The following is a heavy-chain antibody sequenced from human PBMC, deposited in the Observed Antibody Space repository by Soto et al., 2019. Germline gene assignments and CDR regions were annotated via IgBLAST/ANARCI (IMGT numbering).Heavy chain of an antibody. D-gene: IGHD3-3*01. CDR2: ISAGGDST. J-gene: IGHJ4*02. V-gene: IGHV3-23*01. CDR3: AKVSRHGGTFWKD. CDR1: GFSFSAYG. Sequence: PGVSLRLSCAASGFSFSAYGMSWVRQAPGKGLEWVSGISAGGDSTNYADPVKGRFTISRDDSKNTLYLRMRSLSAEDTATYYCAKVSRHGGTFWKDWGKGVLVTVSS.